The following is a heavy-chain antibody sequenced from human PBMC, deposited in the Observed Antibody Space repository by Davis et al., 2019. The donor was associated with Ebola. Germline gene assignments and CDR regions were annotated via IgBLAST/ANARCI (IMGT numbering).Heavy chain of an antibody. CDR1: GYTFTSYY. CDR2: INPSGGST. CDR3: ARSSSGGYYFDY. V-gene: IGHV1-46*03. J-gene: IGHJ4*02. Sequence: AASVKVSCKASGYTFTSYYMHWVRQAPGQGLEWMGIINPSGGSTSYAQKFQGRVTMTRDTSTSKVYMELSSLRSEDTAVYYCARSSSGGYYFDYWGQGTLVTVSS. D-gene: IGHD6-6*01.